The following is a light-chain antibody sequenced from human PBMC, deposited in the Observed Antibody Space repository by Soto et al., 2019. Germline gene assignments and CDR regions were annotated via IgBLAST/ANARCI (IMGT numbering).Light chain of an antibody. CDR3: LQSDTFPYT. Sequence: DIQMTQSPSSVSASVGDRVIISCRASQDIDRWLAWFQHKPGKAPKLLISTASSLQSGVPSRFSGSGSGTDFTLTIASLQFEDFATYYCLQSDTFPYTFGLGTKVEIK. J-gene: IGKJ2*01. V-gene: IGKV1D-12*01. CDR2: TAS. CDR1: QDIDRW.